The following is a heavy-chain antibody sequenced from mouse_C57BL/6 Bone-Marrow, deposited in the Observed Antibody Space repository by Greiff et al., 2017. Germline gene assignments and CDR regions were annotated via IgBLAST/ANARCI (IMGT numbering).Heavy chain of an antibody. CDR1: GYTFTSYW. CDR2: IYPGNSDT. V-gene: IGHV1-5*01. Sequence: EVQLQQSGTVLARPGASVKMSCKTSGYTFTSYWMHWVKQRPGQGLEWIGAIYPGNSDTSYNQKFKGKAKLTAVTSASTAYMELSSLTNEDSAVYYCTRESISCGSSNCAMDYWGQGTSVTVSS. CDR3: TRESISCGSSNCAMDY. D-gene: IGHD1-1*01. J-gene: IGHJ4*01.